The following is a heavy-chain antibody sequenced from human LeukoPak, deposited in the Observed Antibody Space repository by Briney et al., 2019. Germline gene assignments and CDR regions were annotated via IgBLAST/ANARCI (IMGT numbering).Heavy chain of an antibody. Sequence: GGSLRLSCAASGFSFNRYAMSWVRQAPGKGLEWVSAISGSGTSTYYADSVKGRFTISRDNSKSTLYLHMNSLRAEDTAVYYCAKDSSYDSSGYLDSWGQGTLVTVSS. D-gene: IGHD3-22*01. J-gene: IGHJ4*02. CDR3: AKDSSYDSSGYLDS. CDR2: ISGSGTST. V-gene: IGHV3-23*01. CDR1: GFSFNRYA.